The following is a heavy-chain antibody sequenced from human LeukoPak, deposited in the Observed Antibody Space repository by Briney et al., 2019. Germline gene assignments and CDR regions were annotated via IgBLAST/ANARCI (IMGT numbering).Heavy chain of an antibody. D-gene: IGHD2-15*01. J-gene: IGHJ6*02. CDR2: ISSSGSTI. CDR1: GFTFSDYY. V-gene: IGHV3-11*01. Sequence: GGSLRLSCAASGFTFSDYYMSWIGQAAGKGLEWVSYISSSGSTIYYADSVKGRFTISRDNAKNSLYLQMNSLRAEDTAVYYCARDTCSGGSCYPNYYYYGMDVWGQGTTVTVSS. CDR3: ARDTCSGGSCYPNYYYYGMDV.